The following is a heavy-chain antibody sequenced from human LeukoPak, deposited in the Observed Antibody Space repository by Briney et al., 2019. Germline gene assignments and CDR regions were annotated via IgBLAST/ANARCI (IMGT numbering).Heavy chain of an antibody. CDR2: IKQDGSEK. Sequence: GGSLRLSCAASGFTFSSYWMSWVRQAPGKGLELVANIKQDGSEKYYVDSVKGRFTISRDNAKNSLYLQMNSLRAEDTAVYYCARDGSSGWYGDFDYWGQGTLVTVSS. V-gene: IGHV3-7*01. J-gene: IGHJ4*02. CDR1: GFTFSSYW. CDR3: ARDGSSGWYGDFDY. D-gene: IGHD6-19*01.